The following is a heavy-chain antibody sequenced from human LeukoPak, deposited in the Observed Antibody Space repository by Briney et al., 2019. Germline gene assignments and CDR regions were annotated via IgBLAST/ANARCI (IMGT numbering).Heavy chain of an antibody. D-gene: IGHD1-26*01. CDR1: GYTFTGYY. J-gene: IGHJ5*02. Sequence: ASVKVSCKASGYTFTGYYMHWVRQAPGQGLEWMGWINPNSGGTNYAQKFQGRVTMTTDTSTSTAYMELRSLRSDDTAVYYCARSVPVRSATPPGPWGQGTLVTVSS. CDR2: INPNSGGT. CDR3: ARSVPVRSATPPGP. V-gene: IGHV1-2*02.